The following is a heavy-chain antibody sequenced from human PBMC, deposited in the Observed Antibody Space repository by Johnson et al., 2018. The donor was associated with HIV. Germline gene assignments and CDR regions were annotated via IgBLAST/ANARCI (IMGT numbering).Heavy chain of an antibody. CDR3: ARGCRDGYTCDAFDI. CDR1: GFTVSSNY. D-gene: IGHD5-24*01. Sequence: VQLVESGGGLVQPGGSLRLSCAASGFTVSSNYMTWVRQGPGKGLEWVSVTHSGGGTYYSDSVTGRFTISRDNSKNTLYLQMNSLRAEDTAVYFCARGCRDGYTCDAFDIWGQGTMVTVSS. CDR2: THSGGGT. V-gene: IGHV3-66*01. J-gene: IGHJ3*02.